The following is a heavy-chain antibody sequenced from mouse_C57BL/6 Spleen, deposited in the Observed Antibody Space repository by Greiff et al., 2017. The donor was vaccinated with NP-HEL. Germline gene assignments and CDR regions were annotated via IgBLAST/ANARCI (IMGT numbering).Heavy chain of an antibody. D-gene: IGHD1-1*01. V-gene: IGHV2-2*01. CDR2: IWSGGST. CDR3: AGYYYGSSWDAMDY. J-gene: IGHJ4*01. Sequence: QVQLQQSGPGLVQPSQSLSITCTVSGFSLTSYGVHWVRQSPGKGLEWLGVIWSGGSTDYNAAFISRLSISKDNSKSKVFFKMNSLQADDTAIYYCAGYYYGSSWDAMDYWGQGTSVTVSS. CDR1: GFSLTSYG.